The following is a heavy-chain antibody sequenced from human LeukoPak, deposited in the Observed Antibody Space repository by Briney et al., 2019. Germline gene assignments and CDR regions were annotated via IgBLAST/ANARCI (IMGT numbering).Heavy chain of an antibody. CDR2: IYSGGST. J-gene: IGHJ4*02. CDR1: GFTVSSYY. CDR3: ARSVALYYFDY. V-gene: IGHV3-66*02. Sequence: GGSLRLSCAASGFTVSSYYMSWVRQAPGKGLEWVSVIYSGGSTYYADSVKGRFTISRDNSKNTLYLQMNSLRAEDTAVYYCARSVALYYFDYWGQGTLVTVSS.